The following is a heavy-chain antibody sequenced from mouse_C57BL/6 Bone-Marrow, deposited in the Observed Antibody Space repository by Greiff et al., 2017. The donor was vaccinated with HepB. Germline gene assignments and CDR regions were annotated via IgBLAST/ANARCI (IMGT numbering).Heavy chain of an antibody. Sequence: QVQLQQSGAELVKPGASVKISCKASGYAFSSYWMNWVKQSPGKGLEWIGQIYPGDGDTNYNGKFKGKATLTADKSSSTAYMQLSSLTSEDSAVYFCARDREGYYWYFDVWGTGTTVTVSS. D-gene: IGHD2-2*01. CDR1: GYAFSSYW. V-gene: IGHV1-80*01. J-gene: IGHJ1*03. CDR2: IYPGDGDT. CDR3: ARDREGYYWYFDV.